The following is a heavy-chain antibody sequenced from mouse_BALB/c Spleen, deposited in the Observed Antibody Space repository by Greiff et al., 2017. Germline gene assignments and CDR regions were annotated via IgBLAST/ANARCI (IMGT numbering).Heavy chain of an antibody. CDR1: GYTFTSYT. Sequence: QVQLKQSAAELARPGASVKMSCKASGYTFTSYTMHWVKQRPGQGLEWIGYINPSSGYTEYNQKFKDKTTLTADKSSSTAYMQLSSLTSEDSAVYYCARHYYGRYFDYWGQGTTLTVSS. V-gene: IGHV1-4*02. CDR3: ARHYYGRYFDY. D-gene: IGHD1-1*01. CDR2: INPSSGYT. J-gene: IGHJ2*01.